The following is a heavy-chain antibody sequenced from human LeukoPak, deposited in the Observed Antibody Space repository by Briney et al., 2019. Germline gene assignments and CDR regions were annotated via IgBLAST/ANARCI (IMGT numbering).Heavy chain of an antibody. D-gene: IGHD6-19*01. CDR2: ISYDGSNK. CDR1: GFTFDDFA. CDR3: VKDSSGWYWNGMDV. Sequence: GGSLRLSCAVSGFTFDDFAMHWIRQAPGKGLEWVAVISYDGSNKDYADSVKGRFTISRDNSKNTQYLQMNSLRVEDTAVYFCVKDSSGWYWNGMDVWGQGTTVTVSS. J-gene: IGHJ6*02. V-gene: IGHV3-30*18.